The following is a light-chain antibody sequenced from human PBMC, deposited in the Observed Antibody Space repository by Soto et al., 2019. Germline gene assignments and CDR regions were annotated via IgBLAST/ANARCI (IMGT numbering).Light chain of an antibody. Sequence: EIVLTQSPATLSLSPGERATLSCRASQSVNSNYLAWYQQKPGQAPRLLIHGASSRATGIPDRFSGSGSGTDFTLPISRLEPEDFAVYYCQQYGSSITFGRGTKVNIK. CDR2: GAS. CDR3: QQYGSSIT. V-gene: IGKV3-20*01. CDR1: QSVNSNY. J-gene: IGKJ3*01.